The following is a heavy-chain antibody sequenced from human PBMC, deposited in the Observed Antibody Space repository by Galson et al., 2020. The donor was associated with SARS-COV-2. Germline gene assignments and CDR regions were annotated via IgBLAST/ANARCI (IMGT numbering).Heavy chain of an antibody. Sequence: SETLSLTCTVSGGSISNYYWSWIRQPPGKGLEWIGYIYNSGSTNYNPSLKSRVTISVDTSKNQFSLKLSSVTAADTAVYHCARGSRPGYDYVWGTNWFDPWGQGTLVTVSS. D-gene: IGHD3-16*01. CDR3: ARGSRPGYDYVWGTNWFDP. CDR1: GGSISNYY. J-gene: IGHJ5*02. CDR2: IYNSGST. V-gene: IGHV4-59*01.